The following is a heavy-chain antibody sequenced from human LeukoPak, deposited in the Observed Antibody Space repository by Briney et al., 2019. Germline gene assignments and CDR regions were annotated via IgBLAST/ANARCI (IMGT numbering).Heavy chain of an antibody. CDR2: INHSGST. V-gene: IGHV4-34*01. CDR3: ARALSYGDYFDY. CDR1: GGSFSGYY. J-gene: IGHJ4*02. D-gene: IGHD4-17*01. Sequence: SKTLSLTCAVYGGSFSGYYWSWIRQPPGKGLEWIGEINHSGSTNYNPSLKSRVTISVDTSKNQFSLKLSSVTAADTAVYYCARALSYGDYFDYWGQGTLVTVSS.